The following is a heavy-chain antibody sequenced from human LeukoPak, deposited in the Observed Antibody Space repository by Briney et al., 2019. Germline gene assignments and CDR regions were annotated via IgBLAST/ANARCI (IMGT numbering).Heavy chain of an antibody. CDR3: ARDFRSAIGYFDY. J-gene: IGHJ4*02. CDR1: GGTFSSYA. D-gene: IGHD2-21*01. Sequence: SVKVSCKASGGTFSSYAISWVRQAPGQGLEWMGGIIPIFGTANYAQKFQGRVTITADESTSTAYMELSSLRSEDTAVYYCARDFRSAIGYFDYWGQGTLVTVSS. V-gene: IGHV1-69*13. CDR2: IIPIFGTA.